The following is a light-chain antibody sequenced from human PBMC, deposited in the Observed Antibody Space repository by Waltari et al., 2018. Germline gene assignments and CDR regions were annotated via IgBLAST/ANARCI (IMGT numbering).Light chain of an antibody. V-gene: IGKV3-20*01. CDR3: QQYGSL. Sequence: EIVLTQSPATLSLSPGERATLSCRASQSVRSYLAWYQQKPGQAPRLLIYGASSRATGIPDRFSGSGSGTDFTLTISRLEPEDFAVYYCQQYGSLFGQGTKVEIK. CDR1: QSVRSY. J-gene: IGKJ1*01. CDR2: GAS.